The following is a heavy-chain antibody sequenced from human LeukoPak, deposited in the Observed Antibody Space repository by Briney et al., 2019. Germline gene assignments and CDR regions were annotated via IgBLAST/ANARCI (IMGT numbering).Heavy chain of an antibody. CDR3: ARLFLIVGATGNDY. D-gene: IGHD1-26*01. J-gene: IGHJ4*02. CDR2: INPNSGGT. Sequence: ASVKVSCKASGYTFTGYYMHWVRQAPGQGLEWMGWINPNSGGTNYAQKFQGRVTMTRDTSISTAYMELSGLRSDDTAVYYCARLFLIVGATGNDYWGQGTLVTISS. V-gene: IGHV1-2*02. CDR1: GYTFTGYY.